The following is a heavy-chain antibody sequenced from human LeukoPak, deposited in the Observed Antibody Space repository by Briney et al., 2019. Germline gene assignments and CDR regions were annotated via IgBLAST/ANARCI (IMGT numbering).Heavy chain of an antibody. J-gene: IGHJ3*02. CDR1: GFTFSSYS. V-gene: IGHV3-48*01. CDR3: AKGPTVTKFNAFDI. Sequence: PGGSLRLSCAASGFTFSSYSMNWVRQAPGKGLEWVSYISNTGMTTHYADSVKGRFTISRDNSKNTLYLQMNSRRADDTAVYYCAKGPTVTKFNAFDIWGQGTMVTVSS. CDR2: ISNTGMTT. D-gene: IGHD4-17*01.